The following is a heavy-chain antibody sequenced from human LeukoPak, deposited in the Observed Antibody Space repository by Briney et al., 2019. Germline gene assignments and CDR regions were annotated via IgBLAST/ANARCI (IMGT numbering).Heavy chain of an antibody. Sequence: SETLSLTCSVSGGSISSCYWSWIRQPPGKGLEWIGEINYSGSTNCNPSLKSRVTISVDTSKNQFSLKLSSVTAADTAVYYCASGGEAATYYYYYYMDVWGKGTTVTVSS. D-gene: IGHD6-13*01. CDR3: ASGGEAATYYYYYYMDV. CDR1: GGSISSCY. CDR2: INYSGST. V-gene: IGHV4-34*01. J-gene: IGHJ6*03.